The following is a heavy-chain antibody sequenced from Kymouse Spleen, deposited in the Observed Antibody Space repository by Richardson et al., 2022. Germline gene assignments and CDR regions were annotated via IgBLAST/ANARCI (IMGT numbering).Heavy chain of an antibody. V-gene: IGHV4-34*01. Sequence: QVQLQQWGAGLLKPSETLSLTCAVYGGSFSGYYWSWIRQPPGKGLEWIGEINHSGSTNYNPSLKSRVTISVDTSKNQFSLKLSSVTAADTAVYYCARGGGTVVTPDWFDPWGQGTLVTVSS. D-gene: IGHD4-23*01. J-gene: IGHJ5*02. CDR1: GGSFSGYY. CDR2: INHSGST. CDR3: ARGGGTVVTPDWFDP.